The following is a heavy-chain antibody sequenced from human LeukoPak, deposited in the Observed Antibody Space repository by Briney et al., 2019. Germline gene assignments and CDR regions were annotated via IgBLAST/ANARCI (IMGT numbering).Heavy chain of an antibody. CDR2: IKQDGSEK. V-gene: IGHV3-7*04. CDR3: ARAAIYGDYVFGFAFDI. J-gene: IGHJ3*02. D-gene: IGHD4-17*01. CDR1: GFTFSSYW. Sequence: PGGSLRLSCAASGFTFSSYWMSWVRQAPGKGLEWVANIKQDGSEKYYVDSVKGRFTISRDNAKNSLYLQMNSLRAEDTAAYYCARAAIYGDYVFGFAFDIWGQGTMVTVSS.